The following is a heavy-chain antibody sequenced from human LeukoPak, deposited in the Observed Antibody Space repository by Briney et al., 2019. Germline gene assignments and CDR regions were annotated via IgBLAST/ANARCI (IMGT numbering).Heavy chain of an antibody. J-gene: IGHJ3*02. CDR3: ARENGAEDAFDI. CDR1: GGSISSGDYY. Sequence: SETLSLTCTVSGGSISSGDYYWSWIRQPPGKGLEWIGYIYYSGSTYYNPSLKSRVTISVDTSKNQFSLKLSSVTAADTAVYYCARENGAEDAFDIWGQGTMVTVSS. D-gene: IGHD2-8*01. CDR2: IYYSGST. V-gene: IGHV4-30-4*02.